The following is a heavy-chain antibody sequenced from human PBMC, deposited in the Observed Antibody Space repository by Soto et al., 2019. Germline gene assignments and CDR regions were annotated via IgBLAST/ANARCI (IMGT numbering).Heavy chain of an antibody. CDR2: IYYSGST. Sequence: SETLSLTCTVSGGSISSYYWSWIRQPPGKGLEWIGYIYYSGSTNYNPSLKSRVTISVDTSKNQFSLKLSSVTAADTAVYYCARQAVVPAAIGLQHFMDVWGKGTTVTVS. CDR1: GGSISSYY. J-gene: IGHJ6*03. D-gene: IGHD2-2*01. CDR3: ARQAVVPAAIGLQHFMDV. V-gene: IGHV4-59*08.